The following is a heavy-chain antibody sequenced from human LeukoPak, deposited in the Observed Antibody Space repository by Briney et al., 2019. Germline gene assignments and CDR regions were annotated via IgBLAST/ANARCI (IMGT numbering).Heavy chain of an antibody. CDR2: IYHSGSD. J-gene: IGHJ4*02. CDR3: ARHKVSQWELRGYYFDY. CDR1: GYSISSGYY. D-gene: IGHD1-26*01. V-gene: IGHV4-38-2*01. Sequence: PSETLSLTCAVSGYSISSGYYWGWIRQPPGKGLEWIGGIYHSGSDYYNPSLKSRVTISVDTSRTQFSLKLSSVTAADTAVYYCARHKVSQWELRGYYFDYWGQGTLVTVSS.